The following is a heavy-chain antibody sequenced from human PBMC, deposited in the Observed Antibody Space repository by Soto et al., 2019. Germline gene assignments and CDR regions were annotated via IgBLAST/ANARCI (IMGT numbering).Heavy chain of an antibody. Sequence: PGGSLRLSCAASGFTFSNYPMHWVRQAPGKGLESVSAISGNGGSAYYANSVKGRFTISRDNSKNTLYLQMNSLRAEDTAVYYCAKNPGYYYDSTGYHFDYWGQGTLVTVS. D-gene: IGHD3-22*01. CDR1: GFTFSNYP. V-gene: IGHV3-64*01. CDR3: AKNPGYYYDSTGYHFDY. CDR2: ISGNGGSA. J-gene: IGHJ4*02.